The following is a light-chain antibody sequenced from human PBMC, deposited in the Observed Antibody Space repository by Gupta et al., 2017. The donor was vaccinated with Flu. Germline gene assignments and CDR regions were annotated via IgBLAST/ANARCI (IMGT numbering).Light chain of an antibody. CDR1: SSDVSGDNY. CDR3: SSYAGSNNLV. J-gene: IGLJ3*02. V-gene: IGLV2-8*01. Sequence: QPALTQPPSPSRAPGPAVILSCPGTSSDVSGDNYVPWYQQHPGKAPKLMIYEVRKRPSGVPDRCSGSKSGNTASRTVSGLQAEDEADYYCSSYAGSNNLVFGGGTKLTVL. CDR2: EVR.